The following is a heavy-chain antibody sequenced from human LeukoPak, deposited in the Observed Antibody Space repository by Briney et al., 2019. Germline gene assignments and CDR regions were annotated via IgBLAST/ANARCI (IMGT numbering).Heavy chain of an antibody. V-gene: IGHV4-39*01. CDR3: ARLVATPVGGYYFDY. CDR2: VYYSGGA. CDR1: GDSISNSSYY. D-gene: IGHD5-12*01. Sequence: SETLSLTCTVSGDSISNSSYYWGWVRQSPGKGLEWIGSVYYSGGAYYNPSLKSRVIISIDTSRSQFSLKVTSVTAADTAVYLCARLVATPVGGYYFDYWGQGTLVSVSS. J-gene: IGHJ4*02.